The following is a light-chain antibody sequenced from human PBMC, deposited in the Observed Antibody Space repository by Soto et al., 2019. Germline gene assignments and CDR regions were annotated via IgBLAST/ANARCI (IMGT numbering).Light chain of an antibody. J-gene: IGKJ5*01. CDR1: HIFRGL. CDR2: DAY. Sequence: EVVLKQSPVTLSLSPGERATLSCRASHIFRGLLAWYQQKPGQAPRLLIYDAYNRATGIPPRFSGSGSGTDFTLTISSLEPEDSAVYYCQQRHMWPSTFGQGTRLEI. CDR3: QQRHMWPST. V-gene: IGKV3-11*01.